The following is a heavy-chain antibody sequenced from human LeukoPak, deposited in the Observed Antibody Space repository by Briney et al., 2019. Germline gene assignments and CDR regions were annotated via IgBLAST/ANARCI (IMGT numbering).Heavy chain of an antibody. CDR3: ASSSGWLPDLTPFDY. D-gene: IGHD6-19*01. Sequence: GASVKVSCKASGYTFTGYYMHWVRQAPGQGLEWMGWINPNSGGTNYAQKFQGRVTMTRDTSISTAYMELSRLRSDDTAVYYCASSSGWLPDLTPFDYWGQGTLVTVSS. V-gene: IGHV1-2*02. CDR2: INPNSGGT. CDR1: GYTFTGYY. J-gene: IGHJ4*02.